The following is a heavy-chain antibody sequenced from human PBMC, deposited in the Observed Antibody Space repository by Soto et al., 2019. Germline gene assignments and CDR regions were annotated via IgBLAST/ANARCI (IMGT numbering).Heavy chain of an antibody. CDR1: GYTFTSYA. Sequence: ASVKVSCKASGYTFTSYAMHWVRQAPGQRLEWMGWINAGNGNTKYSQKFQGRVTITRDTSASTAYMELSSLRSEDTAVYYCARDYGGTYSSSWSPNWFDPWGQGTLVTVSS. J-gene: IGHJ5*02. V-gene: IGHV1-3*01. D-gene: IGHD6-13*01. CDR2: INAGNGNT. CDR3: ARDYGGTYSSSWSPNWFDP.